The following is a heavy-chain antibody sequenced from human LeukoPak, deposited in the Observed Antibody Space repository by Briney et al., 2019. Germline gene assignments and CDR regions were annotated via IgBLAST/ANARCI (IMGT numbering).Heavy chain of an antibody. CDR1: GGTSSSYA. D-gene: IGHD5-24*01. Sequence: GASVKVSCKASGGTSSSYAISWVRQAPGQGLEWMGGIIPIFGTANYAQKFQGRVTITTDESTSTAYMELSSLRSEDTAVYYCASDRRDGYNFDFDYWGQGTLVTVSS. CDR3: ASDRRDGYNFDFDY. J-gene: IGHJ4*02. V-gene: IGHV1-69*05. CDR2: IIPIFGTA.